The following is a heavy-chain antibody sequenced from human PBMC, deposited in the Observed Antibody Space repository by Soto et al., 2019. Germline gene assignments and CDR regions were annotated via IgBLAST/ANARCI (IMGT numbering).Heavy chain of an antibody. D-gene: IGHD4-4*01. CDR3: ARDLTTAYYYYGMDV. CDR2: ISYDGSNK. Sequence: GGSLRLSCAASGFTFSSSAMHWVRQAPGKGLEWVAVISYDGSNKYYAGSVKGRFTISRDNSKNTLYLQMNSLRAEDTAVYYCARDLTTAYYYYGMDVWGQGTTVTVS. CDR1: GFTFSSSA. V-gene: IGHV3-30-3*01. J-gene: IGHJ6*02.